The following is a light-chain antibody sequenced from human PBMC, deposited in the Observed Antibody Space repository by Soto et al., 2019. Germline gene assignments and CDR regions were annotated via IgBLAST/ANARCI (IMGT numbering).Light chain of an antibody. CDR2: GAS. CDR3: QQYNNWPGT. V-gene: IGKV3-15*01. Sequence: EIVLTQSPATLSLSPGERATLSCRASQSVNTNLAWYQQKRGQAPRLLIYGASTRATGIPARFSGSGSGTEFTLTINSLQSEDFAVYYCQQYNNWPGTFGQGTRLEIK. J-gene: IGKJ5*01. CDR1: QSVNTN.